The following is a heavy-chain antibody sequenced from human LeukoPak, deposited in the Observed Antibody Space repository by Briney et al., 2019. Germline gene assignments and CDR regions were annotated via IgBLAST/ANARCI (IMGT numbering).Heavy chain of an antibody. D-gene: IGHD2-2*01. J-gene: IGHJ5*02. CDR3: ARRYCGRPSCVNWFEP. CDR2: INGDGSST. CDR1: GFTFSSYW. Sequence: GGSLRLSCAASGFTFSSYWMYWVRQAPGKGLVWVSRINGDGSSTSYADSVKGRFTISRDNAKNTLFLQMNSLRAEDTAVYYCARRYCGRPSCVNWFEPWGAGALVTVSS. V-gene: IGHV3-74*01.